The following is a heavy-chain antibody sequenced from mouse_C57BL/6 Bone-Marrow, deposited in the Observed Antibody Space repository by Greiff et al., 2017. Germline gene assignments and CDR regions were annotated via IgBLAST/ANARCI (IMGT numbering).Heavy chain of an antibody. CDR2: FTHSGAP. Sequence: VQGVESGPGLVKPSQSLFLTCSITGFPITSGYYWIWIRHSPGKPLELMGYFTHSGAPFYTPSLPTPIPITRETSKNQFFLQMNSVTTEDTDMYYCAGGWLLIAMDYWGQGTSVTVAS. CDR1: GFPITSGYY. CDR3: AGGWLLIAMDY. J-gene: IGHJ4*01. V-gene: IGHV12-3*01. D-gene: IGHD2-3*01.